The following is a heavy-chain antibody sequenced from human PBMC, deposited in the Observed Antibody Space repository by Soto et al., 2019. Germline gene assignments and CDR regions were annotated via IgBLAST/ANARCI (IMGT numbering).Heavy chain of an antibody. CDR1: GGSFSGYY. J-gene: IGHJ6*02. V-gene: IGHV4-34*01. D-gene: IGHD3-3*01. CDR3: ASREIRFLGWLLSPPRYYYGMDV. Sequence: PSETLSLTCAVYGGSFSGYYWSWIRQPPGKGLEWIGEINHSGSTNYNPSLKSRVTISVDTSKNQFSLKLSSVTAADTAVYYCASREIRFLGWLLSPPRYYYGMDVWGQGTTVTVSS. CDR2: INHSGST.